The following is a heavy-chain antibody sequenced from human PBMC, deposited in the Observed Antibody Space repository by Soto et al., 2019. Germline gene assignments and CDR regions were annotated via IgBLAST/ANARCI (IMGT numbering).Heavy chain of an antibody. CDR2: ISYDGSNK. CDR3: AKDFLRYYYDSSGYLAHY. V-gene: IGHV3-30*18. D-gene: IGHD3-22*01. CDR1: GFTFSSYG. Sequence: LRLSCAASGFTFSSYGMHWVRQAPGKGLEWVAVISYDGSNKYYADSVKGRFTISRDNSKNTLYLQMNSLRAEDTAVYYRAKDFLRYYYDSSGYLAHYWGQGTLVTVSS. J-gene: IGHJ4*02.